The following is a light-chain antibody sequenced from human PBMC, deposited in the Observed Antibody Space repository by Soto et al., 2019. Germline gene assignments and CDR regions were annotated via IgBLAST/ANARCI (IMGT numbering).Light chain of an antibody. Sequence: DIQMTQSPSTLSAYVGDRVTITCRASQSISCWLAWYQQKPGKAPKLLMYKASTLQSGVPSRFSGSGSGTEFTLTISSLQPDDFATYYCQRYDTYSVNAFGQGTRLEIK. CDR1: QSISCW. CDR3: QRYDTYSVNA. V-gene: IGKV1-5*03. J-gene: IGKJ2*01. CDR2: KAS.